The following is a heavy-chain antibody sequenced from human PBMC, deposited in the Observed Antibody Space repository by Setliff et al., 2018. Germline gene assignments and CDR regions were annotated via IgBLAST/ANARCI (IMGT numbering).Heavy chain of an antibody. D-gene: IGHD2-2*02. V-gene: IGHV1-2*04. CDR2: MNPNSGNT. J-gene: IGHJ3*02. CDR3: ARAPRTYCSSTSCYKDAFDI. CDR1: GYTFTSYD. Sequence: ASVKVSCKASGYTFTSYDINWVRQATGQGLEWMGWMNPNSGNTNYAQKFQGWVTMTRDTSISTAYMELSRLRSDDTAVYYCARAPRTYCSSTSCYKDAFDIWGKGQWSPSPQ.